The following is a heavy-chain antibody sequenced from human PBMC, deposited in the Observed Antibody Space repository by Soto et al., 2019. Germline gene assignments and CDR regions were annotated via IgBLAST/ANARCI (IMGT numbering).Heavy chain of an antibody. CDR1: GFTVSSNY. D-gene: IGHD1-26*01. J-gene: IGHJ6*03. V-gene: IGHV3-53*04. CDR3: ARDSRIYSAYYYMDV. CDR2: VYSGGST. Sequence: EVQLVESGGGLVQPGGSLRLSCAASGFTVSSNYMSWVRQAPGKGLERVSVVYSGGSTYYADSVTGRFTISSQNAKNTLSLQMTSLRAEDTAVYYCARDSRIYSAYYYMDVGGKGTTGTVSS.